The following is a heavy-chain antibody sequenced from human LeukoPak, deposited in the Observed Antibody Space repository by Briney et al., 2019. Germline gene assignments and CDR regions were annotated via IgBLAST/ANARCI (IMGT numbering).Heavy chain of an antibody. Sequence: TGGSLRLSCVASGFTFDDYAMSWVRQAPGMGLEYVSGISWNANKIGYADSVKGRFTISRDNAKNSLYLQMNSLRAEDTAFYYCAREWGVATPAFDMWGQGTMVTVSS. CDR3: AREWGVATPAFDM. CDR2: ISWNANKI. D-gene: IGHD5-12*01. CDR1: GFTFDDYA. J-gene: IGHJ3*02. V-gene: IGHV3-20*04.